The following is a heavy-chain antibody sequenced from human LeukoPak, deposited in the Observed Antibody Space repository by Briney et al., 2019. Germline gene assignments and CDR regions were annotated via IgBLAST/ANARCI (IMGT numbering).Heavy chain of an antibody. Sequence: GGSLRLSCAASGFSFSNYGFHWVRQAPGKGLEWVSYISSSGSIKHYADSVKGRFTISRDNAKNSLYLQMNSLRAEDTAVYYCARARYTSGWETLDYWGQGTLVTVSS. D-gene: IGHD6-19*01. CDR3: ARARYTSGWETLDY. CDR2: ISSSGSIK. CDR1: GFSFSNYG. V-gene: IGHV3-48*03. J-gene: IGHJ4*02.